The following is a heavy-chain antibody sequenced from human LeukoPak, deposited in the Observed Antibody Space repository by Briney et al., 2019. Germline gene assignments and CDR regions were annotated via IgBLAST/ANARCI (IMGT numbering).Heavy chain of an antibody. CDR3: ANRNYDNPGYFDY. Sequence: GGSLRLSCAASGFTFSTNAMSWVRQAPGKGLEWVSAISGSGDTTYYADSVKGRFTISRDNSKNTLYLQMDSLRAEDTAVYYCANRNYDNPGYFDYWGQGTLVTVSS. CDR2: ISGSGDTT. J-gene: IGHJ4*02. CDR1: GFTFSTNA. V-gene: IGHV3-23*01. D-gene: IGHD3-3*01.